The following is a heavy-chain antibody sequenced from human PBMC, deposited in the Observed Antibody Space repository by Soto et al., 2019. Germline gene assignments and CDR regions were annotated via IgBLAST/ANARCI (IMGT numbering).Heavy chain of an antibody. V-gene: IGHV4-59*08. Sequence: SETLSLTCTVSGVSIITYYWSWIRQPPGKGLEWIGYIYYSGSTNYNPSLKSRVSISVATSKNQFSLKLSSVTAADTAVYYCARHITARPFDSWGQGTLVTVSS. J-gene: IGHJ4*02. CDR2: IYYSGST. CDR3: ARHITARPFDS. D-gene: IGHD1-20*01. CDR1: GVSIITYY.